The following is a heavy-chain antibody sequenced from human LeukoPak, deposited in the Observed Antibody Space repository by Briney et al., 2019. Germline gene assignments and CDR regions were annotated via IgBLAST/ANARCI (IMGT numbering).Heavy chain of an antibody. CDR3: ARNAQQQNWFDP. V-gene: IGHV5-51*01. CDR2: INPGDSTT. Sequence: GESLKISCKGSGYSFTTYWIGWVRQMPGKGLEWMGIINPGDSTTKYSPSFQGQVTIPADKSISTAYLQWSSLKASDTAIYYCARNAQQQNWFDPWGQGTLVTVSP. J-gene: IGHJ5*02. D-gene: IGHD1/OR15-1a*01. CDR1: GYSFTTYW.